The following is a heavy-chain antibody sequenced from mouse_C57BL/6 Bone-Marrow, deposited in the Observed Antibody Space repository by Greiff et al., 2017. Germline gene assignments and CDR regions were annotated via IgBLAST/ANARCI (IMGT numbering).Heavy chain of an antibody. CDR2: ISSGSSTI. V-gene: IGHV5-17*01. CDR3: AREQYLFDY. D-gene: IGHD5-1*01. CDR1: GFTFSDYG. Sequence: EVMLVESGGGLVKPGGSLKLSCAASGFTFSDYGMHWVRQAPEKGLEWVAYISSGSSTIYYADTVKGRFTISRDNAKNTLYLQMTSLRSEDTDMYYCAREQYLFDYWGQGTTLTVSS. J-gene: IGHJ2*01.